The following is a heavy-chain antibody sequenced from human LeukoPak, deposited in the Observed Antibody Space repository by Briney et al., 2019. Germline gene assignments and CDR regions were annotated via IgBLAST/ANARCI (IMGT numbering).Heavy chain of an antibody. CDR1: GGTFSSYT. CDR2: IIPILGIA. V-gene: IGHV1-69*04. D-gene: IGHD3-10*01. Sequence: SVKVSCKASGGTFSSYTISWVRQAPGQGLEWMGRIIPILGIANYAQKFQGRVTITADKSTSTAYMELSSLRSEDTAVYYCARDRAYGSGSVYWGQGTLVTVSS. CDR3: ARDRAYGSGSVY. J-gene: IGHJ4*02.